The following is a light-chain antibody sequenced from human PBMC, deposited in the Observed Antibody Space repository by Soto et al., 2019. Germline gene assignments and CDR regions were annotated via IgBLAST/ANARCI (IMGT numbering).Light chain of an antibody. CDR2: GAS. Sequence: DIQMTQSPSSLSASVGDTVTITCRASQNVDFYLNWYQQKPGTAPKVLISGASSLQRRVPSRFSGSGSGTEFTLTINNLQPEDFARYFCQQTFNSPPWTFGQGTKVDVK. V-gene: IGKV1-39*01. J-gene: IGKJ1*01. CDR3: QQTFNSPPWT. CDR1: QNVDFY.